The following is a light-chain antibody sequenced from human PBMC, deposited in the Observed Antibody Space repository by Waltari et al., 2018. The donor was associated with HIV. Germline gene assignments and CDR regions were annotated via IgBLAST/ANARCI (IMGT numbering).Light chain of an antibody. CDR3: QQYDSTPQT. V-gene: IGKV4-1*01. CDR2: WAS. Sequence: DIVMTQSPDSLALSLGERATIHCKTSQSLFLSSIRENYLAWYQQKPGQPPKLLICWASTRESGFPDRFSGSGSGTDFTLTITSLQAEDVAVYFCQQYDSTPQTFGPGTKLDIK. CDR1: QSLFLSSIRENY. J-gene: IGKJ3*01.